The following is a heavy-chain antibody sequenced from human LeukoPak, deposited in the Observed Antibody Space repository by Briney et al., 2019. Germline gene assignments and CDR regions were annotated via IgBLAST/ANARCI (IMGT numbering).Heavy chain of an antibody. V-gene: IGHV3-13*04. CDR1: GFTFGSHD. Sequence: GGSLRLSCAASGFTFGSHDMHWVRQATGKGLEWVSSIGTAGDAYYPGSVKGRFTISRENATNSLYLQMNSLRAGDTAVYYCARGSCSSTSCYTLNPLDYWGQGTLVTVSS. CDR3: ARGSCSSTSCYTLNPLDY. J-gene: IGHJ4*02. CDR2: IGTAGDA. D-gene: IGHD2-2*02.